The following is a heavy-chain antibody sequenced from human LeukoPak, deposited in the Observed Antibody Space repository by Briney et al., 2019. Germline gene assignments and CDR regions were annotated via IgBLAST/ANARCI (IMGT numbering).Heavy chain of an antibody. CDR1: GFTFSDDW. J-gene: IGHJ4*02. V-gene: IGHV3-74*01. D-gene: IGHD3/OR15-3a*01. CDR3: ARGTGNYYGY. Sequence: GGSLRLSCAASGFTFSDDWMHWVRQAPGKGLVWVSRIKSDGSSTSYADSVKGRFTITRDSAKNTLDLQMNSLRAEDTAVYYCARGTGNYYGYWGQETLVTVSS. CDR2: IKSDGSST.